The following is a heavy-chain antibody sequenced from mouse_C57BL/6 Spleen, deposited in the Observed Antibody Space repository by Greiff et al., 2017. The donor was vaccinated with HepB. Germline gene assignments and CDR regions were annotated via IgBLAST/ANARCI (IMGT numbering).Heavy chain of an antibody. CDR1: GFTFSSYT. Sequence: EVKLMESGGGLVKPGGSLKLSCAASGFTFSSYTMSWVRQTPAKRLEWVATISGGGGNTNYQDSLKGRFTISRDNAKNTLYLQMSSLRSEDTAFDYCTRSIYYDYLFAYWGQGTLVTVSA. D-gene: IGHD2-4*01. CDR2: ISGGGGNT. CDR3: TRSIYYDYLFAY. J-gene: IGHJ3*01. V-gene: IGHV5-9*01.